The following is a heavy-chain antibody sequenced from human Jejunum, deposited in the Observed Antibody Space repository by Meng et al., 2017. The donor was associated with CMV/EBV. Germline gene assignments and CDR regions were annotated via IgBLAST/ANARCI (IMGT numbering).Heavy chain of an antibody. CDR2: IKADGSET. Sequence: GAGAGSIVKRPWVGWCRQPPGKGPEWVASIKADGSETQYVGSLSGRFTVSRDNARKSLYLPMNSLTAEDTAVYYCASGNEFNIWCQGTWVTVSS. CDR1: GSIVKRPW. V-gene: IGHV3-7*01. J-gene: IGHJ3*02. CDR3: ASGNEFNI. D-gene: IGHD1-1*01.